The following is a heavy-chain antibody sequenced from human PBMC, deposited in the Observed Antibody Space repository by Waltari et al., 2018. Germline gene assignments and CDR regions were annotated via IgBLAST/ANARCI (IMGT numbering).Heavy chain of an antibody. CDR2: ISSSSSYI. CDR1: GFTFSSYS. D-gene: IGHD5-12*01. Sequence: EVQLVESGGGLVKPGGSLSLSCAASGFTFSSYSMNWVRQAPGKGLEWVSSISSSSSYIYYADSVKGRFTISRDNAKNSLYLQMNSLRAEDTAVYYCAREISGYANFDYWGQGTLVTVSS. J-gene: IGHJ4*02. CDR3: AREISGYANFDY. V-gene: IGHV3-21*01.